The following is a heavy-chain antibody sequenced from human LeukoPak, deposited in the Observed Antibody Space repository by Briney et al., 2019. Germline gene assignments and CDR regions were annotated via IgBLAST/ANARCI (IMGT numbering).Heavy chain of an antibody. V-gene: IGHV4-30-2*01. Sequence: PSQTLSLTCTVSGSSISSGGYYWSWIRQPPGKGLEWIGYIYHSGSTYYNPSLKSRVTISVDRSKNQFSLKLSSVTAADTAVYYCARGGSGSYDDAFDIWGQGTMVTVSS. J-gene: IGHJ3*02. D-gene: IGHD1-26*01. CDR1: GSSISSGGYY. CDR2: IYHSGST. CDR3: ARGGSGSYDDAFDI.